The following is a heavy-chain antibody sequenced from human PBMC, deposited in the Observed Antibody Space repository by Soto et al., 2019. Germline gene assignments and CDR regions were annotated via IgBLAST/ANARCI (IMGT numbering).Heavy chain of an antibody. CDR3: ARLLDYGDNVEHFDY. CDR2: INPGDSDT. D-gene: IGHD4-17*01. J-gene: IGHJ4*02. V-gene: IGHV5-51*01. CDR1: GYSFTSYW. Sequence: GESLKISCKGSGYSFTSYWIGWVRQMPGKGLEWMGVINPGDSDTRYSPSFKGQVTISADKSISIAYLQWSSLKASDTAMYYCARLLDYGDNVEHFDYWGQGTLVTVSS.